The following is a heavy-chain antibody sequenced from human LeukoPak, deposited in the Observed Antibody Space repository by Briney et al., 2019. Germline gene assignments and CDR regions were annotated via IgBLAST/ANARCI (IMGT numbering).Heavy chain of an antibody. D-gene: IGHD3-3*01. V-gene: IGHV3-21*01. CDR3: ARDRLELRFSEWLQYYYYGMDV. CDR2: ISSSSSYI. J-gene: IGHJ6*02. Sequence: PGGSLRLSCAASGFTFSSYSMNWVRQAPGKGLEWVSSISSSSSYIYYADSVKGRFTISRDNAKNSLYLQMNSLRAEDTAVYYCARDRLELRFSEWLQYYYYGMDVWGQGTTVTVSS. CDR1: GFTFSSYS.